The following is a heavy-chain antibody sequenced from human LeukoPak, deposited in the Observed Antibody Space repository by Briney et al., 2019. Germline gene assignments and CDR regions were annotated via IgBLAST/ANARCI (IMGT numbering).Heavy chain of an antibody. Sequence: GGSLRLSCAASGFTFSSYWMSWVRQAPAKGLELVANIKQDGSEKYYVDSVKGRFTIPRDNAKNSLYLQMNSLRAEDTAVYYCARNVDTAMVTLYNWFDPWGQGTLVTVSS. CDR2: IKQDGSEK. J-gene: IGHJ5*02. D-gene: IGHD5-18*01. CDR1: GFTFSSYW. V-gene: IGHV3-7*01. CDR3: ARNVDTAMVTLYNWFDP.